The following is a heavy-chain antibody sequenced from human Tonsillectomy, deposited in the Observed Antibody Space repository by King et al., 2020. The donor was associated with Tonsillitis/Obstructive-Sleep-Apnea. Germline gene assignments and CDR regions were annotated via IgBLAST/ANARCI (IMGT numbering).Heavy chain of an antibody. Sequence: QLQESGPGLVKPSETLSLTCTVSGGSISSYYWSWIRQPPGKGLEWIGYIYYSGSTNYNPSLKSRVTISVDTSKNQFSLKLSSVTAADTAVYYCARAGSPEWFRELLYYYYYMDVWGKGTTVTVSS. CDR3: ARAGSPEWFRELLYYYYYMDV. J-gene: IGHJ6*03. D-gene: IGHD3-10*01. V-gene: IGHV4-59*01. CDR2: IYYSGST. CDR1: GGSISSYY.